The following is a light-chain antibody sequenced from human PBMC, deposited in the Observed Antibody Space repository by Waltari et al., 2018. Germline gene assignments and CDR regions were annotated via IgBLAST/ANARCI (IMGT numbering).Light chain of an antibody. Sequence: QSALTQPASVSGSPGQSITISCTGSSSDVDYVSWYQQFPGKAPKVFIYDVNRRPSGVSNRFSGSKSGSTASLTISGLQPQDEADYYCTSYADIIPVVFGGGTKLTVL. J-gene: IGLJ2*01. CDR1: SSDVDY. V-gene: IGLV2-14*03. CDR2: DVN. CDR3: TSYADIIPVV.